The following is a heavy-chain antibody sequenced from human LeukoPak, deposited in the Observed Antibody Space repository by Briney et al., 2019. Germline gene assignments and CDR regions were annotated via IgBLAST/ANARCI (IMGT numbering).Heavy chain of an antibody. CDR1: GYTFTSYG. Sequence: ASVKVSCKASGYTFTSYGISWVRQAPGQGLEWMGWISAYNGNTNYAQKLQGRVTMTTDTSTSTVYMELSSLRSEDTAVYYCARVSDAFDIWGQGTMVTVSS. J-gene: IGHJ3*02. CDR2: ISAYNGNT. CDR3: ARVSDAFDI. V-gene: IGHV1-18*01.